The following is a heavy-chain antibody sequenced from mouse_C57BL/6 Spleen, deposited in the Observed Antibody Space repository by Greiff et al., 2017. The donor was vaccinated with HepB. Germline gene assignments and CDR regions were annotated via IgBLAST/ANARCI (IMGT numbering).Heavy chain of an antibody. CDR1: GYTFTDYY. Sequence: EVKLQQSGPELVKPGASVKISCKAPGYTFTDYYMNWVKQSHGKSLEWIGDINPNNGGTSYNQKFKGKATLTVDKSSSTAYMGLRSLTSEDSAVYYCASGDGYDGLYWYFDVWGTGTTVTVSS. D-gene: IGHD2-2*01. CDR3: ASGDGYDGLYWYFDV. CDR2: INPNNGGT. V-gene: IGHV1-26*01. J-gene: IGHJ1*03.